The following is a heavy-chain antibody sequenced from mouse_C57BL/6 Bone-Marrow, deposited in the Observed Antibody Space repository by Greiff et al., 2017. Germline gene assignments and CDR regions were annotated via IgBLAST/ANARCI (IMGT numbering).Heavy chain of an antibody. V-gene: IGHV1-55*01. CDR2: IYPGSGST. J-gene: IGHJ2*01. CDR1: GYTFTSYW. Sequence: QVQLQQPGAELVKPGASVKMSCKASGYTFTSYWITWVKQRPGQGLEWIGDIYPGSGSTNYNEKFKSKATLTVATSSSTAYMQLSSLTSEDSAVYYCAVITTVVATDYFDYWGQGTTLTVSA. CDR3: AVITTVVATDYFDY. D-gene: IGHD1-1*01.